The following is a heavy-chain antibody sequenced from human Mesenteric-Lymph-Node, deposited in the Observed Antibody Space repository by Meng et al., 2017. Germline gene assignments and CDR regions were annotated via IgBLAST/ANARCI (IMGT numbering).Heavy chain of an antibody. CDR1: GVTFDCYS. V-gene: IGHV1-2*06. CDR2: INPNRGRP. Sequence: VALVPAGGEGKEPWASLEAPVDASGVTFDCYSMPWVRQAPGQGLEWMGRINPNRGRPNYAQKFQGRVTMTRDTSISTAYMELSRLRSDDTAVYYCARVPDGEHRTLIDYWGQGTLVTVSS. CDR3: ARVPDGEHRTLIDY. D-gene: IGHD1-14*01. J-gene: IGHJ4*02.